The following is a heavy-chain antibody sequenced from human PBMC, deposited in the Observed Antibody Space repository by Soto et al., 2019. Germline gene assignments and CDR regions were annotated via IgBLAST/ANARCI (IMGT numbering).Heavy chain of an antibody. J-gene: IGHJ6*02. CDR2: IIPIFGTA. CDR1: GGTFSSYA. D-gene: IGHD6-13*01. Sequence: ASVKVSCKASGGTFSSYAISWVRQAPGQGLEWMGGIIPIFGTANYAQKFQGRVTITADESTSTAYMELSSLRSEDTAVYYCARGRPGIAAAGTGYYGMDVWGQGTTVTVSS. CDR3: ARGRPGIAAAGTGYYGMDV. V-gene: IGHV1-69*13.